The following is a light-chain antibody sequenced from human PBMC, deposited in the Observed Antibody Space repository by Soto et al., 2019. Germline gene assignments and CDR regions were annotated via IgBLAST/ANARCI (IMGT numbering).Light chain of an antibody. CDR3: SSYTSSSTRNVV. CDR2: EVS. CDR1: SSDVGLYNY. Sequence: QSALTQPASVSGSPGQSITISCTGTSSDVGLYNYVSWYQQHPGKAPKLMIFEVSNRPSGVSNRFSGSKSGNTASLTISGLLAEDEADYYCSSYTSSSTRNVVFGGGTKVTVL. J-gene: IGLJ2*01. V-gene: IGLV2-14*01.